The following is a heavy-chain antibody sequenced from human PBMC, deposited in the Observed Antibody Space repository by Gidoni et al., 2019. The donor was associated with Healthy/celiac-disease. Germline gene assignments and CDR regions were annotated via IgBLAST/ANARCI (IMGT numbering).Heavy chain of an antibody. D-gene: IGHD1-7*01. V-gene: IGHV4-38-2*01. CDR2: IYHGGST. J-gene: IGHJ4*02. CDR3: ARVAGTTNFDY. CDR1: GYSISSGYY. Sequence: QVQLQESGPGLVKPSETLSLTCAVSGYSISSGYYWGWSRQPPGTGLEWIGSIYHGGSTYYNPSLKSRVTISVDTSKNQFSLKLSSVTAADTAVYYCARVAGTTNFDYWGQGTLVTVSS.